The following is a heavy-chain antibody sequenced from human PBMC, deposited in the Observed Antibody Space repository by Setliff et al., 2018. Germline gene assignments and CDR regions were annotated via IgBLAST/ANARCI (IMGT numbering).Heavy chain of an antibody. CDR1: GGSISNYY. D-gene: IGHD1-26*01. CDR3: ARKGISALSGAFDM. J-gene: IGHJ3*02. V-gene: IGHV4-4*07. CDR2: IYTSGST. Sequence: SETLSLTCTVSGGSISNYYWSWIRQPAGKGLEWIGRIYTSGSTNYNPSLKSRVTMSVDTSKNQFSLKLSSVTAADTAVYYCARKGISALSGAFDMWGQGTMVTASS.